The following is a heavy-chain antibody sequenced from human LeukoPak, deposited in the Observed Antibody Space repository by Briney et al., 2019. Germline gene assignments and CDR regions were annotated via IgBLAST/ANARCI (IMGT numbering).Heavy chain of an antibody. Sequence: SETLSLTCTVSGGSISSYYWSWIRQPPGKGLEWIGYIYYSGSTNYNPSLKSRVTISVDTSKNQFSLKLSSVTAADTAVYYCARGWIFGVVYSWFDPWGQGTLVTVSS. V-gene: IGHV4-59*12. J-gene: IGHJ5*02. CDR3: ARGWIFGVVYSWFDP. CDR1: GGSISSYY. D-gene: IGHD3-3*01. CDR2: IYYSGST.